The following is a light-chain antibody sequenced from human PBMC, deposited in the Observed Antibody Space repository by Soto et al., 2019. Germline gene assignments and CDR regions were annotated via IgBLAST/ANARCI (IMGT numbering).Light chain of an antibody. V-gene: IGKV3-20*01. J-gene: IGKJ1*01. CDR2: GAS. Sequence: EIVLTQSQATLSVSRGERDTLSCRASQSVPNSYLAWYQQKPGQAPRLLIYGASSRATGIPVRFSGSGSGTDFTLTISRLEPEDFAVYYCQRYGTSTTFGQGTKVDIK. CDR3: QRYGTSTT. CDR1: QSVPNSY.